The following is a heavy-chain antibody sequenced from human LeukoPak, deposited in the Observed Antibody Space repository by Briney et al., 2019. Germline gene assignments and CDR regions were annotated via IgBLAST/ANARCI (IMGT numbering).Heavy chain of an antibody. D-gene: IGHD3-10*01. Sequence: GGSLRLPCALSGFTFSNAWMRWVRQAPGRGLAWVGRIKSKTGGGTTEYAAPVKGRFTISRDDSKITLYLQLNSLKTEDTAEYYGTTDQSLLWFGELLCDLTFQHWGESTLVTASS. CDR2: IKSKTGGGTT. CDR1: GFTFSNAW. CDR3: TTDQSLLWFGELLCDLTFQH. J-gene: IGHJ1*01. V-gene: IGHV3-15*01.